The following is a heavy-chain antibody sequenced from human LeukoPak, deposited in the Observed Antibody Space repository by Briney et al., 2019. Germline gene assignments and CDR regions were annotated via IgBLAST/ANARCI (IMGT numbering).Heavy chain of an antibody. J-gene: IGHJ4*02. CDR3: AKGPSRYCSSTSCYRYFDY. CDR1: GFTFSSYA. D-gene: IGHD2-2*02. CDR2: ISGSGGST. Sequence: GGSLRLSCAASGFTFSSYAMSWVRQAPGKGLEWVSAISGSGGSTYYADSVKGRFTISRDNSKNTLYLQMNSLRAEDTAVYYCAKGPSRYCSSTSCYRYFDYWGQGTLVTVSS. V-gene: IGHV3-23*01.